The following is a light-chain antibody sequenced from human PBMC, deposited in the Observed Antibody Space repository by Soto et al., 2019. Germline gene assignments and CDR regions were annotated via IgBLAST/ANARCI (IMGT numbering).Light chain of an antibody. CDR3: QQFHNWPLS. CDR1: QSVSSN. J-gene: IGKJ4*01. Sequence: EIVLTQSPGTLSLSPGERATLSCRASQSVSSNLAWYQQKPGQAPRLLIYGASTRAAGIPARFNGGGSGTEFTLTISSLQSEDFALYYCQQFHNWPLSFGGGTKVDIK. V-gene: IGKV3-15*01. CDR2: GAS.